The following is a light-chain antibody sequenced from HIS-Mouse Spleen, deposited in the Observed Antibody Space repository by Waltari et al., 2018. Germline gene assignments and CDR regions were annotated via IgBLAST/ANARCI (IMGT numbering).Light chain of an antibody. Sequence: QSALTQPASVSGSPGQSITISCTGTSSYVGGYNYVSWYQKHPGKAPKLMIYEVSNRPSGVSNRFSGSKSGNTASLTISGLQAEDEADYYCSSYTSSSTLVFGGGTKLTVL. V-gene: IGLV2-14*01. J-gene: IGLJ2*01. CDR3: SSYTSSSTLV. CDR1: SSYVGGYNY. CDR2: EVS.